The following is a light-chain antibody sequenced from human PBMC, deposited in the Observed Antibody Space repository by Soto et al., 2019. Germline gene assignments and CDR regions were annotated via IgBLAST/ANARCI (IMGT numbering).Light chain of an antibody. CDR2: GAS. CDR1: QSVSSN. Sequence: EIVMTQSPATLSVSPGERATLSCRSSQSVSSNLAWYQQKPGQAPRLLIYGASTRATGIPARFSGSGSGTEFTLTISSLQSEDFAVYYCQQYKNWPITFGLGTKVHIK. V-gene: IGKV3-15*01. CDR3: QQYKNWPIT. J-gene: IGKJ3*01.